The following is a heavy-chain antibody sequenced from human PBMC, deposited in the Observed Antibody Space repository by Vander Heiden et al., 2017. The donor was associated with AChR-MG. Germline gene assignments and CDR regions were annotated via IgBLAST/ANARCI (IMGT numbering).Heavy chain of an antibody. Sequence: EVQLVESGGGLVQPGGSLRLPCAASGFTFSSYSMNWVRQAPGKGLEWVSYISSSSSTIYYADSVKGRFTISRDNAKNSLYLQMNSLRAEDTAVYYCARYPSSGYYYGDAFDIWGQGTMVTVSS. CDR2: ISSSSSTI. CDR3: ARYPSSGYYYGDAFDI. CDR1: GFTFSSYS. J-gene: IGHJ3*02. V-gene: IGHV3-48*01. D-gene: IGHD3-22*01.